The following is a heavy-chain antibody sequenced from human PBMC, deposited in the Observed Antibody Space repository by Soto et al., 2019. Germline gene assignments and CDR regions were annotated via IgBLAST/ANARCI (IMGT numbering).Heavy chain of an antibody. Sequence: GASVKVSCKASGYTFTSYYMHWVRQAPGQGLEWMGIINPSGGSTSYAQKFQGRVTMTRDTSTSTVYMELSSLRSEDTAVYYCRALASVDSSGYNFDYWGQGTLVTVSS. CDR3: RALASVDSSGYNFDY. CDR1: GYTFTSYY. CDR2: INPSGGST. D-gene: IGHD3-22*01. J-gene: IGHJ4*02. V-gene: IGHV1-46*01.